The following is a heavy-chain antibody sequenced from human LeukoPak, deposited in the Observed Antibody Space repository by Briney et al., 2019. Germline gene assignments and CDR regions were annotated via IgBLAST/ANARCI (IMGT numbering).Heavy chain of an antibody. D-gene: IGHD4-17*01. CDR3: ARVTYVDDMLYQYFDY. J-gene: IGHJ4*02. V-gene: IGHV4-38-2*01. Sequence: SETLSLTCAVSSYSISSGSYRGWIRQSPGKGLEWVGSIFHSGNSYYNPSLKSRLTMSVDTSKNQFSLKLTSVTAADTALYYCARVTYVDDMLYQYFDYWGQGILVTVSS. CDR1: SYSISSGSY. CDR2: IFHSGNS.